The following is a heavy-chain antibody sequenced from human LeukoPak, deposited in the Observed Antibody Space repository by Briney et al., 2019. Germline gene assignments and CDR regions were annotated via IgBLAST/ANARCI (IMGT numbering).Heavy chain of an antibody. Sequence: PGGSLRLSCAASGFTFSSYAMHWVRQAPGKGLEWVAVISYDGSNKYYADSVKGRFTISRDNSKNTLYLLMNSLRAEDTAVYYCARGKGVYYFDYWGQGTLVTVSS. CDR3: ARGKGVYYFDY. CDR2: ISYDGSNK. J-gene: IGHJ4*02. CDR1: GFTFSSYA. V-gene: IGHV3-30-3*01. D-gene: IGHD4-23*01.